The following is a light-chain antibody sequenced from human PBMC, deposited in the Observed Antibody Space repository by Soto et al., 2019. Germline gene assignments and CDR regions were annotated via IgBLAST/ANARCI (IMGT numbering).Light chain of an antibody. CDR3: SSYTSSTAYV. CDR1: SSDVGGYNY. Sequence: QSVLTQPASVSGSPGQSITISCTGTSSDVGGYNYVSWYQLHPGKAPKLMVYEVSNRPSGVSNRFSVSKSGNTASLTISGLQAEVEADYYCSSYTSSTAYVFGTGTKVTVL. J-gene: IGLJ1*01. CDR2: EVS. V-gene: IGLV2-14*01.